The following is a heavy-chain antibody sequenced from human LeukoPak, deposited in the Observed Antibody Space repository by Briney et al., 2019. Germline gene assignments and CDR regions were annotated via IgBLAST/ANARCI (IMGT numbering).Heavy chain of an antibody. Sequence: PSETLSLTCAVYGRSFSGYYWSWIRQPPGKGLEWIGEINHSGSTNYNPSLKSRVTISVDTSKNQFSLKLSSVTAADTAVYYCARQGSGWPYDWGQGTLVTVSS. V-gene: IGHV4-34*01. D-gene: IGHD6-19*01. J-gene: IGHJ4*02. CDR3: ARQGSGWPYD. CDR1: GRSFSGYY. CDR2: INHSGST.